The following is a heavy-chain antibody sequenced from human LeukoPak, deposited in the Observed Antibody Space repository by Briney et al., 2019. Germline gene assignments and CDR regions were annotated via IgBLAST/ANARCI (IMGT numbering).Heavy chain of an antibody. D-gene: IGHD2-15*01. V-gene: IGHV3-21*01. J-gene: IGHJ4*02. CDR2: ISSSSSYI. Sequence: GGSLRLSCAASGLTFSSYSMNWVRQAPGKGLEWVSSISSSSSYIYYADSVKGRFTISRDNAKNSLYLQMNSLRAEDTAVYYCTVWGYCSGGSCYPSYWGQGTLVTVSS. CDR3: TVWGYCSGGSCYPSY. CDR1: GLTFSSYS.